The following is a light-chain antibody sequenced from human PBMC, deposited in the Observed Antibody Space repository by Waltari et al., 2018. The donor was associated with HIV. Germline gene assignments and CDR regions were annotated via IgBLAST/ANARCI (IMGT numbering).Light chain of an antibody. CDR2: EAV. V-gene: IGLV2-23*01. CDR1: SSDVGNYNL. Sequence: QSALTQPASVSGSPGQSITISCTGTSSDVGNYNLVSWYQQHPGSARNLTIYEAVQRSYGVYNRSCSAKAGHADSLMIAGLEAEDAAGCCGCSYGGSSTLVCGGGTKVTVL. J-gene: IGLJ3*02. CDR3: CSYGGSSTLV.